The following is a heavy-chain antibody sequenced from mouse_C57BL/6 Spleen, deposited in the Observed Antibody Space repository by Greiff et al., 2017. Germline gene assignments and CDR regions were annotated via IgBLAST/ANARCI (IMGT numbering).Heavy chain of an antibody. CDR3: ARGDYEGWYCDV. CDR2: INPSSGYT. J-gene: IGHJ1*03. CDR1: GYTFTSYW. D-gene: IGHD2-4*01. V-gene: IGHV1-7*01. Sequence: VQLQQSGAELAKPGASVKLSCTASGYTFTSYWMHWVKQRPGQGLEWIGYINPSSGYTKYNQKFKDKATLTADKSSSTAYMQLSSLTYEYAAVYYCARGDYEGWYCDVWGTGTTVTVSA.